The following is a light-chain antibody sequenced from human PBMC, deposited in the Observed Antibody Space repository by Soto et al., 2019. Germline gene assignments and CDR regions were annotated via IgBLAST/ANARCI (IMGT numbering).Light chain of an antibody. Sequence: DIVITLGRASRSACVGDRVTVACRASQTIITYFNWHQQKPGKAPKLLIYATPHLQSWVPSRFRGSASGTDFTHTINSLPPHDFATHYCLQSYSKSVTFGPRTKVDSK. V-gene: IGKV1-39*01. J-gene: IGKJ1*01. CDR3: LQSYSKSVT. CDR2: ATP. CDR1: QTIITY.